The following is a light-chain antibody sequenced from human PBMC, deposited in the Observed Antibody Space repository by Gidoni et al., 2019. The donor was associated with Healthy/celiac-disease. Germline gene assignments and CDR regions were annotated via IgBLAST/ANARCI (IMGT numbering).Light chain of an antibody. V-gene: IGKV4-1*01. CDR1: QSVLYSSNNKNY. J-gene: IGKJ2*01. CDR3: QQYYSTPYT. CDR2: WAS. Sequence: DIVMTQSPDSLAVSLGERATINCKSSQSVLYSSNNKNYLAWYQQKPGQPPKLLIYWASTRESGFPDRFSGSGSGTDFTLTIICLQAEDVAVYYCQQYYSTPYTFGQXTKLEIK.